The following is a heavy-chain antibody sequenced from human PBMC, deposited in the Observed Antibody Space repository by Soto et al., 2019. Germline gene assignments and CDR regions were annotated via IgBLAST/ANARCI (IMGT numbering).Heavy chain of an antibody. CDR2: IFATGAVT. Sequence: EVQLLESGGGLVQPGGSLRLSCTVSGFPFSTHALIWVRHIPGRGLVWVSSIFATGAVTYYADSVKGRFTVSRDNSKDTLYLQMNGLRAEDTALYYCAKMGHFSTSLYYFDFCGQGTQVTVSS. CDR3: AKMGHFSTSLYYFDF. J-gene: IGHJ4*02. V-gene: IGHV3-23*01. CDR1: GFPFSTHA. D-gene: IGHD2-2*01.